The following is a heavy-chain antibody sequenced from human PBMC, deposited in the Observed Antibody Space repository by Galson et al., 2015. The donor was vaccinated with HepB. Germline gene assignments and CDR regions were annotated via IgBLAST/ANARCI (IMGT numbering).Heavy chain of an antibody. CDR2: INPNSGGT. Sequence: SCKASGFPLIGYYMHWVRQAPGQGLEWMGRINPNSGGTHYAQKFQGRVTMTRDTSTSTAYMELTRLTSDDTALYYCSYNAEALAVYVDPYYYYGMDVWGQGTTVNVSS. CDR1: GFPLIGYY. J-gene: IGHJ6*02. V-gene: IGHV1-2*06. D-gene: IGHD6-19*01. CDR3: SYNAEALAVYVDPYYYYGMDV.